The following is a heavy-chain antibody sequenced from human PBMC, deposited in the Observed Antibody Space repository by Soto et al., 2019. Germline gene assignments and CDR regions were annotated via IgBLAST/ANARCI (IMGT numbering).Heavy chain of an antibody. CDR3: ARGRIVATYAFDI. V-gene: IGHV4-59*01. Sequence: PSETLSLTCTVSGGSISSYYWSWIRQPPGKGLEWIGYIYYSGSTNYNPSLKSRVTISVDTSKNQFSLKLSSVTAADTAVYYCARGRIVATYAFDIWGQGTMVTVSS. CDR1: GGSISSYY. D-gene: IGHD5-12*01. J-gene: IGHJ3*02. CDR2: IYYSGST.